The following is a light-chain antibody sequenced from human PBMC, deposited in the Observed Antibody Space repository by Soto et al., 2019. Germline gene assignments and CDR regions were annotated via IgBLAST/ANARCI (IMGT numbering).Light chain of an antibody. Sequence: VSVLHGGGSGISYNDHPNDIGAYDYVSWYQQHPGKAPRLLIHEVTNRPSGVSNRFSGSKSGNTASLTISGLLAEDDADYYCSSYTSSSPYLFGTGTKV. CDR2: EVT. J-gene: IGLJ6*01. V-gene: IGLV2-14*01. CDR3: SSYTSSSPYL. CDR1: PNDIGAYDY.